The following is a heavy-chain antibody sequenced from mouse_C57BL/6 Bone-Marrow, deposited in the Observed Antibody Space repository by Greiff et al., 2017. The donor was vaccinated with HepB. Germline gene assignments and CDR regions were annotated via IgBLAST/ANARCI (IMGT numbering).Heavy chain of an antibody. Sequence: EVKLLESGGGLVQPGGSMKLSCVASGFTFSNYWMNWVRQSPEEGLEWVAQIRLKSDNYATHYAESVKGRFTISRDDSKSSVYLQMNNLSAEDTGIYYCLGGWFAYWGQGTLVTVSA. CDR2: IRLKSDNYAT. J-gene: IGHJ3*01. D-gene: IGHD4-1*01. CDR3: LGGWFAY. CDR1: GFTFSNYW. V-gene: IGHV6-3*01.